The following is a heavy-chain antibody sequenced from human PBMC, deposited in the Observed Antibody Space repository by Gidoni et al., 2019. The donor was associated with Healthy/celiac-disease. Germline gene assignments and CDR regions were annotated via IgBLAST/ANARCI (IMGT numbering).Heavy chain of an antibody. D-gene: IGHD3-16*02. Sequence: QVQLVQSGAEVKKPGSSVKVSCKASGGPFSSYAISWVRQAPGQGLEWMGGIIPLFGTANYAKKFQVRVTITADKSTSKAYMELSSLRSEDTAVYYCARAQDDYIWGSYRSEYFQHWGQGTLVTVSS. CDR1: GGPFSSYA. J-gene: IGHJ1*01. CDR3: ARAQDDYIWGSYRSEYFQH. V-gene: IGHV1-69*06. CDR2: IIPLFGTA.